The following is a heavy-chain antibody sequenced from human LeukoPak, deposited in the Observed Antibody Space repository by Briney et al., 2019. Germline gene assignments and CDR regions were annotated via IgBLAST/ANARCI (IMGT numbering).Heavy chain of an antibody. V-gene: IGHV1-69*04. CDR2: IIPILGIA. D-gene: IGHD6-13*01. Sequence: GASVKVPCKASGGTFSSYAISWVRQAPGQGLEWMGRIIPILGIANYAQKFQGRVTITADKSTSTAYMELSSLRSEDTAVYYCARLAAAGTDSFDYWGQGTLVTVSS. J-gene: IGHJ4*02. CDR1: GGTFSSYA. CDR3: ARLAAAGTDSFDY.